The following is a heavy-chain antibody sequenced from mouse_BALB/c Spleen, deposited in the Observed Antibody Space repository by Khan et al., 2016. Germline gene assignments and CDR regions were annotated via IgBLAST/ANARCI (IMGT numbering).Heavy chain of an antibody. V-gene: IGHV14-3*02. CDR1: GFHIKDTY. Sequence: VQLQQSGAELVKPGASVKLSCTASGFHIKDTYMHWVKQRPEQGLAWIGRIDPASGPTHYDPTFLVKATITADTSSNTAFLQLSGLPSQDSAVCYCARLTGTFDYWGQGTALTGSS. D-gene: IGHD4-1*01. CDR3: ARLTGTFDY. CDR2: IDPASGPT. J-gene: IGHJ2*01.